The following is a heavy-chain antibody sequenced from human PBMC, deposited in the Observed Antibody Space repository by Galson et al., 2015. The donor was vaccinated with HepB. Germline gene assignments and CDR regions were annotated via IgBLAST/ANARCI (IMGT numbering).Heavy chain of an antibody. Sequence: SVKVSCKASGYTFTSYDINWVRQATGQGLEWMGWMNPNSGNTGYAQKFQGRVTMTRNTSISTAYMELSSLRSEDTAVYYCARGGARFLEWYSPRNYYMDVWGKGTTVTVSS. CDR2: MNPNSGNT. CDR3: ARGGARFLEWYSPRNYYMDV. V-gene: IGHV1-8*01. J-gene: IGHJ6*03. D-gene: IGHD3-3*01. CDR1: GYTFTSYD.